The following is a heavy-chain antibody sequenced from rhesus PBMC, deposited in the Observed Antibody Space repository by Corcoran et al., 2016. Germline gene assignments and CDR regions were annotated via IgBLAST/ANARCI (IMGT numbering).Heavy chain of an antibody. CDR1: GYTCSNYY. V-gene: IGHV1-180*01. CDR3: TREDSCSTFDY. CDR2: ISPSHGYE. Sequence: QVQLVQAGAEIKQPGASVKLSCKASGYTCSNYYMHWVRQAPGQGLEWIGLISPSHGYEAYAQIFQGRVTVTADTSTNVGYRELNSLRSEVPSVYYCTREDSCSTFDYWGQGVLVTVSS. J-gene: IGHJ4*01. D-gene: IGHD1-1*01.